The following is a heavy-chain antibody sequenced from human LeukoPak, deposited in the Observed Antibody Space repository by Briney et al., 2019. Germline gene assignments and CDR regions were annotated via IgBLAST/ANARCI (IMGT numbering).Heavy chain of an antibody. CDR2: IYYSGST. D-gene: IGHD6-13*01. V-gene: IGHV4-61*08. Sequence: PSQTLSLTCTVSGGSISSGGYYWSWIRQPPGKGLEWIGYIYYSGSTNYNPSLKSRVTISVDTSKNQFSLKLSSVTAADTAVYYCARGGAHSSSWYYFDYWGQGTLVTVSS. CDR1: GGSISSGGYY. J-gene: IGHJ4*02. CDR3: ARGGAHSSSWYYFDY.